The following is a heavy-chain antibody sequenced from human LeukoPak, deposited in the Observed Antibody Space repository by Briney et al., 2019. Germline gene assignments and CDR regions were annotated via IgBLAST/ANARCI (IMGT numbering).Heavy chain of an antibody. V-gene: IGHV5-51*01. CDR1: GCSHQSHW. CDR2: IYPGDSDT. CDR3: AASTYGDSYMDV. Sequence: GESLKISFKCPGCSHQSHWIVRVRQMPGKGLEWMGIIYPGDSDTRYSPSFQGHVTISAVKSISTAYLQWSSLKTAENTLNYFAASTYGDSYMDVWGKGTTVTVSS. D-gene: IGHD4/OR15-4a*01. J-gene: IGHJ6*03.